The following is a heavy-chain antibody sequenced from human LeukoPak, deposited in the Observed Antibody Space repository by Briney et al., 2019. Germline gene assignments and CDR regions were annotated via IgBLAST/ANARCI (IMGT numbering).Heavy chain of an antibody. V-gene: IGHV3-74*01. CDR3: ARDRGWRSGGYYLYYFDF. D-gene: IGHD3-22*01. CDR1: GLTFSNYW. J-gene: IGHJ4*02. CDR2: INTDGSNT. Sequence: PGGSLRLSCAASGLTFSNYWMHWVRQAPGKGLVWVARINTDGSNTNYADSVKGRFTISRDNAKNTLYLQMISLRAEDTAVYYCARDRGWRSGGYYLYYFDFWGQGTLVTVSS.